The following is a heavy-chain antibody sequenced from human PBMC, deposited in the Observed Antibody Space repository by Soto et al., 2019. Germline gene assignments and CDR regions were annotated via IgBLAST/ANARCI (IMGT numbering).Heavy chain of an antibody. Sequence: SETLSLTCAVYGGSFSGYYWSWIRQPPGKGLEWIGEINHSGSTNYNPSLKSRVTISVDTSKNQFSLKLSSVTAADTAVYYCARVLLVGDIVVVPAARTQNYYYYYGMDVWAKGPRSPSP. D-gene: IGHD2-2*01. J-gene: IGHJ6*02. V-gene: IGHV4-34*01. CDR3: ARVLLVGDIVVVPAARTQNYYYYYGMDV. CDR1: GGSFSGYY. CDR2: INHSGST.